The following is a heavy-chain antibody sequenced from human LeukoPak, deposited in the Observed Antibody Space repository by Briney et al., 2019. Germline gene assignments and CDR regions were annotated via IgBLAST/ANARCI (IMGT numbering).Heavy chain of an antibody. V-gene: IGHV3-21*01. CDR1: GFTFSSYS. J-gene: IGHJ4*02. CDR3: ARDLRRGSSFDY. D-gene: IGHD4-17*01. Sequence: GGSLRLSCAASGFTFSSYSMNWVRQAPGKGLEWVSSISSSSSYIYYADSVKGRFTISRDNAKNSLYLQMNSLRVEDTAVYYCARDLRRGSSFDYWGQGTLVTVSS. CDR2: ISSSSSYI.